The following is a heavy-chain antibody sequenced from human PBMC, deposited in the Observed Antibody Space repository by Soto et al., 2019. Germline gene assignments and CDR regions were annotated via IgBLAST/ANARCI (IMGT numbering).Heavy chain of an antibody. CDR1: GFAFSNYA. V-gene: IGHV3-9*01. D-gene: IGHD3-9*01. J-gene: IGHJ6*02. CDR3: AKGVLDTIIFGMDV. Sequence: EVQLLESGGDLVQPGGSLRLSCAASGFAFSNYAVTWVRQAQGKGLEWVSSISWNSGRIDYADSVKGRFTISRDNAKTSLYLEMNSLRAEDTALYYCAKGVLDTIIFGMDVWGQGTMVTVSS. CDR2: ISWNSGRI.